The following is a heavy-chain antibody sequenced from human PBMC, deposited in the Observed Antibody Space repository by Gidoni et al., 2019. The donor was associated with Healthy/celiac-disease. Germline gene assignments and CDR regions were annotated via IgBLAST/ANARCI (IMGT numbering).Heavy chain of an antibody. CDR1: GFTFSSYW. CDR3: ARAGTLSPFDY. D-gene: IGHD1-26*01. J-gene: IGHJ4*02. V-gene: IGHV3-7*01. Sequence: EVQLVESGGGLVQPGGSLSLSCAASGFTFSSYWMSWVRQAPGKGLEWVANIKQDGSEKYYVDSVKGRFTISRDNAKNSLYLQMNSLRAEDTAVYYCARAGTLSPFDYWGQGTLVTVSS. CDR2: IKQDGSEK.